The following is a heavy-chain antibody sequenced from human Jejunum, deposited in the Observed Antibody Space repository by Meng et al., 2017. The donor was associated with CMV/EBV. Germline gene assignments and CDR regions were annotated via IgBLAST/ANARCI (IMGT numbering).Heavy chain of an antibody. Sequence: AASGFTFSSFALSWVRQAPGRGLECVSTISGSGGTTYYADSVKGRFTISRDNSKNTLYLQMNSLRAEDTAVYYCAKEDYSNDFDYWGQGTLVTVSS. V-gene: IGHV3-23*01. D-gene: IGHD4-11*01. CDR1: GFTFSSFA. CDR2: ISGSGGTT. CDR3: AKEDYSNDFDY. J-gene: IGHJ4*02.